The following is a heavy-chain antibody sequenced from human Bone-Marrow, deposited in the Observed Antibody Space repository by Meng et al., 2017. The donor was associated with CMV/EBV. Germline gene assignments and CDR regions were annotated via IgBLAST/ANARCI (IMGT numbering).Heavy chain of an antibody. V-gene: IGHV4-34*01. J-gene: IGHJ6*02. Sequence: SETLSLTCAVYGESFSGYYWRWIRQPPGKGLEWIGEINHSGSTNYNPSLKSRVTISVDTSKNQFSLKLSSVTAADTAVYYCARTYYDFWSGNDHPGTYGMDVWGQGTTVTVSS. CDR3: ARTYYDFWSGNDHPGTYGMDV. CDR2: INHSGST. CDR1: GESFSGYY. D-gene: IGHD3-3*01.